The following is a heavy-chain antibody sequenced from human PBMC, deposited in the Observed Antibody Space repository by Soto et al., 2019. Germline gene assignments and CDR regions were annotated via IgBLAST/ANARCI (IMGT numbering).Heavy chain of an antibody. V-gene: IGHV4-59*01. CDR2: IYYSGST. D-gene: IGHD7-27*01. Sequence: SETLSLTCTVSGGSISSYYWSWIRQPPGKGLEWIGYIYYSGSTNYNPPLKSRVTISVDTSKNQFSLKLSSVTAADTAVYYCAGSPEDWGTSLDYWGQGTLVTVS. J-gene: IGHJ4*02. CDR3: AGSPEDWGTSLDY. CDR1: GGSISSYY.